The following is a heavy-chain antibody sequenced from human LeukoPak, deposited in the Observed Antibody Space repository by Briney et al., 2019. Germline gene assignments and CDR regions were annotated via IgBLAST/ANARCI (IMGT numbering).Heavy chain of an antibody. J-gene: IGHJ4*02. Sequence: SQTLSLTCTVSGGSISSGRYYWSWIRQPAGKGLEWIGRIYTSGSTNYNPSLKSRVTISVDTSKNQFSLNLTSVTAADTAVYYCARHASQRGYFDYWGQGTLVTVSS. V-gene: IGHV4-61*02. CDR3: ARHASQRGYFDY. D-gene: IGHD3-10*01. CDR2: IYTSGST. CDR1: GGSISSGRYY.